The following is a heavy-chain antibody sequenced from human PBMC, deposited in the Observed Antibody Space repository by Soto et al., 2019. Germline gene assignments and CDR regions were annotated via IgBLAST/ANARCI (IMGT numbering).Heavy chain of an antibody. D-gene: IGHD6-13*01. V-gene: IGHV3-30*18. CDR2: ISYDGSSK. J-gene: IGHJ6*02. CDR1: GFTFSNYG. CDR3: AKDDGSTWSMFYSYYGVDV. Sequence: QVQLVESGGGVVQPGRSLRLSCAASGFTFSNYGIHWVRQAPGKGLEWVAVISYDGSSKDYADSMKGRFTISRDNSKNTLYLQMNSLTIEDTAVYYCAKDDGSTWSMFYSYYGVDVWGQGTTVTVSS.